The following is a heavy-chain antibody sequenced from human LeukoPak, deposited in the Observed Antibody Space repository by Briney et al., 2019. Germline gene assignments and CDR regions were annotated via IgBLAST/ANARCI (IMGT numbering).Heavy chain of an antibody. CDR2: IYTSGST. Sequence: PSETLSLTCTVSGGSISSYYWSWIRQPAGKGLEWIGRIYTSGSTNYNPSLKSRVTMSVDTSKNQFSLKLSSVTAADTAVYYCARDGRSGYYGSGSYYSSWGQGTLVTVSS. CDR1: GGSISSYY. V-gene: IGHV4-4*07. D-gene: IGHD3-10*01. J-gene: IGHJ5*02. CDR3: ARDGRSGYYGSGSYYSS.